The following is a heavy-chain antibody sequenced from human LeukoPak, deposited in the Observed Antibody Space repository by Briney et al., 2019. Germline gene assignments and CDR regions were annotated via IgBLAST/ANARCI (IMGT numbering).Heavy chain of an antibody. CDR3: AKRGVVIRVILVGFHKEAYYFDS. CDR2: IPTAYDL. CDR1: GFTVSSHD. V-gene: IGHV3-13*05. D-gene: IGHD3-10*01. J-gene: IGHJ4*02. Sequence: GGSLRLSCAASGFTVSSHDIHWVRQVTGKGLEWVSAIPTAYDLHYADSVKGRFTISRENAKNSVYLQMNSLRAEDTAVYFCAKRGVVIRVILVGFHKEAYYFDSWGQGALVTVSS.